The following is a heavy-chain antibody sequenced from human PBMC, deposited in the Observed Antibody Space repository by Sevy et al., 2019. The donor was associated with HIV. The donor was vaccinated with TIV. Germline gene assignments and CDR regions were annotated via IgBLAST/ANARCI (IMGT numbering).Heavy chain of an antibody. J-gene: IGHJ5*02. Sequence: GGSLRLSCVASGFTFSSNWMTWVRQAPGKGLEWVANVKQDMSEKYYADSVKGRFTISRDNAKNSLYLQINSLRAEDTILYYWARVKQVTMLVVVGGLYFNLWGQGTLVTVSS. CDR2: VKQDMSEK. D-gene: IGHD3-22*01. CDR3: ARVKQVTMLVVVGGLYFNL. CDR1: GFTFSSNW. V-gene: IGHV3-7*01.